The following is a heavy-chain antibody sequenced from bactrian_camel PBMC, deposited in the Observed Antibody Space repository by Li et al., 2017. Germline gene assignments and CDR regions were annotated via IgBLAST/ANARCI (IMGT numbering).Heavy chain of an antibody. CDR3: AVADSAGDCYSASEYNY. Sequence: HVQLVESGGGSVQVGGSLRLSCKWSGTAPGSNCIGWFRQGTGKEREGVAALWRGGTSRYYGDSVKGRFAVSLNSAKNTLYLHMNNLKPDDTAMYVCAVADSAGDCYSASEYNYWGQGTQVTVS. CDR2: LWRGGTSR. V-gene: IGHV3S1*01. CDR1: GTAPGSNC. J-gene: IGHJ4*01. D-gene: IGHD2*01.